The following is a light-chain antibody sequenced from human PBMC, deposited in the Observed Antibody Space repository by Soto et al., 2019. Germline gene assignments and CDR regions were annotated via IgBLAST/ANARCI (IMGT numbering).Light chain of an antibody. V-gene: IGLV2-14*03. CDR2: DVR. CDR3: SAYTSSSTYV. CDR1: SSDVGYYNY. Sequence: QSALTQPASVSGSPGQSITISCTGTSSDVGYYNYVSWYQQHPGKAPKLMIYDVRNRPSGVSNRFSGSKSGNTASLTISVLQAEDEADYYCSAYTSSSTYVFGTGTKLTVL. J-gene: IGLJ1*01.